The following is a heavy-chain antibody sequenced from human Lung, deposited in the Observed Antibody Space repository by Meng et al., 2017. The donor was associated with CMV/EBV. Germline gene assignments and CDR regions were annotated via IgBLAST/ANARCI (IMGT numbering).Heavy chain of an antibody. CDR1: VGTFSSYG. CDR3: ARGSYGGNPDYFYFYVMDF. Sequence: SVXVSRXASVGTFSSYGFTWVRQAPGQGLEWIGGTIPIFGSANYAQSFQGRVTISTDESTSTAYMELSSLRSDDTAVYYCARGSYGGNPDYFYFYVMDFWGQGTXVTVSS. CDR2: TIPIFGSA. D-gene: IGHD4-23*01. V-gene: IGHV1-69*05. J-gene: IGHJ6*02.